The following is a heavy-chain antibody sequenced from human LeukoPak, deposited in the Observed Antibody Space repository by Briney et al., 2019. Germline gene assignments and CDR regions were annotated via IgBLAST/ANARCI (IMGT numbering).Heavy chain of an antibody. CDR1: GGSINSYS. Sequence: SETLSLTCTASGGSINSYSWSWVRQPPGKGLEWIGYSYYNVSTSYNHALKSRVTISVDTSKNQFSLKLSSVTAADTAVYYCARGAGDFDYWGQGTLVTVSS. J-gene: IGHJ4*02. CDR3: ARGAGDFDY. D-gene: IGHD7-27*01. V-gene: IGHV4-59*01. CDR2: SYYNVST.